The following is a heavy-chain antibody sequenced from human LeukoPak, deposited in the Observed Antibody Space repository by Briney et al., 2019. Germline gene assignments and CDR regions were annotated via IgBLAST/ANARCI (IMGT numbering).Heavy chain of an antibody. CDR3: ARDSPDGYTSGHYYYYLDV. J-gene: IGHJ6*03. V-gene: IGHV4-59*12. CDR2: IYYSGST. CDR1: GGSISSYY. Sequence: SETLSLTCTVSGGSISSYYWSWIRQPPGKGLEWIGYIYYSGSTNYNPSLESRLTFSLDTSQNQFSLKLNSVTAADTAVYYCARDSPDGYTSGHYYYYLDVWGKGTTVTVSS. D-gene: IGHD5-18*01.